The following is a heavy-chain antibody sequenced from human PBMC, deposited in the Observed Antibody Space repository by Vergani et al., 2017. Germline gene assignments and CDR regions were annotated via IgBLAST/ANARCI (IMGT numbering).Heavy chain of an antibody. Sequence: EVQLVESGGGLVQPGGSLRLSCAASGFTFSSYWMSWVRQAPGKGLEWVANIKQDGSEKYYVDSVKGRFTISRDNAKNSLYLQMNSLRAEDTAVYDCARIGYCSSTSCRTLSYYYYYYMDVWGKGTTVTVSS. J-gene: IGHJ6*03. V-gene: IGHV3-7*01. CDR2: IKQDGSEK. D-gene: IGHD2-2*01. CDR3: ARIGYCSSTSCRTLSYYYYYYMDV. CDR1: GFTFSSYW.